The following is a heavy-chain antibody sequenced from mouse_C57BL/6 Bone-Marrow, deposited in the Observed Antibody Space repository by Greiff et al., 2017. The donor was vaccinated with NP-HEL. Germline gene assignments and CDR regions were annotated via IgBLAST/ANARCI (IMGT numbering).Heavy chain of an antibody. CDR1: GYTFTEYT. CDR3: ARHEAPAYYSKRDYSDY. D-gene: IGHD2-5*01. Sequence: QVQLQQSGAELVKPGASVKLSCKASGYTFTEYTIHWVKQRSGQGLEWIGWFYPGSGSIKYNEKFKDKATLTADKSSSTVYMELSRLTSEDSAVYFCARHEAPAYYSKRDYSDYWGQGTTLTVSS. J-gene: IGHJ2*01. CDR2: FYPGSGSI. V-gene: IGHV1-62-2*01.